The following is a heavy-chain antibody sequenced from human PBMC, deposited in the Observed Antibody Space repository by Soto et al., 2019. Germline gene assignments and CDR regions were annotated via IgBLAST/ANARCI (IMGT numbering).Heavy chain of an antibody. CDR3: AHDYGEYNWDY. CDR1: GFSISTSGVG. V-gene: IGHV2-5*02. CDR2: IYWDDDK. J-gene: IGHJ4*02. D-gene: IGHD4-17*01. Sequence: QITLKESGPTLVKPTQTLTLTCTFSGFSISTSGVGVGWIRQPPGKALEWLALIYWDDDKRYRPSLKSRLTITKDTSKYLEVITMTNKDPADTSRYCYAHDYGEYNWDYWGQGTLVTVSS.